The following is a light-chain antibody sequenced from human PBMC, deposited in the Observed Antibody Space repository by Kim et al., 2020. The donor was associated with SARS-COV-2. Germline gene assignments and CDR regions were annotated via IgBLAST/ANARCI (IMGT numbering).Light chain of an antibody. J-gene: IGKJ4*01. CDR2: DAS. V-gene: IGKV3D-20*01. CDR1: QGVSDS. Sequence: SLSPGERPTLSCGASQGVSDSLAWYQQKPGLAPRLFIYDASTRAAGITDRFSGSGSGTDFTLTISGLEPEDSAVYYCQQYGRSPFTFGGGTKLEIK. CDR3: QQYGRSPFT.